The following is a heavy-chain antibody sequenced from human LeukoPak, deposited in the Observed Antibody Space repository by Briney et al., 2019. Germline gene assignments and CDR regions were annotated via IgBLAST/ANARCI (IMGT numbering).Heavy chain of an antibody. D-gene: IGHD6-13*01. CDR3: ARDTAAAPDY. CDR2: TKNKPDNYVT. Sequence: GGSLRLSCAASGFTFGDHYMDWVRQAPGKGLEWIARTKNKPDNYVTQYAASVKGRFTSSRDDSKNSLSLQMNSLKIEDTAVYYCARDTAAAPDYWGQGILVTVSS. CDR1: GFTFGDHY. V-gene: IGHV3-72*01. J-gene: IGHJ4*02.